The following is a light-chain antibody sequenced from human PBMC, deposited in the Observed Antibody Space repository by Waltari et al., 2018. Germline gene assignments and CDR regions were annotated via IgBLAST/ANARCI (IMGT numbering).Light chain of an antibody. CDR3: QQYCSSPLT. V-gene: IGKV4-1*01. CDR2: WAS. Sequence: DIVLTQSPDSLAVSLGERATINCKSSQSLLYSSVNKNCLAWYQQKAGQPPKLLIYWASNREPGVPAQFSGSGSGTDFTLTISSLQAEDVAVYYCQQYCSSPLTFGGGTKVEIK. CDR1: QSLLYSSVNKNC. J-gene: IGKJ4*01.